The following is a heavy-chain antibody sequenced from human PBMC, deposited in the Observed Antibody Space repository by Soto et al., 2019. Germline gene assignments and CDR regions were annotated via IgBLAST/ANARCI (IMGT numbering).Heavy chain of an antibody. V-gene: IGHV1-69*02. CDR3: ARPPDGGNSPYFDY. J-gene: IGHJ4*02. CDR1: GGTFSSYT. D-gene: IGHD2-21*02. CDR2: IIPILGIA. Sequence: QVQLVQSGAEVKKPVSSVKVSCKASGGTFSSYTISWVRQAPGQGLEWMGRIIPILGIANYAQKFQGRVTITADKSTSTAYMELSSLRSEDTAVYYCARPPDGGNSPYFDYWGQGTLVTVSS.